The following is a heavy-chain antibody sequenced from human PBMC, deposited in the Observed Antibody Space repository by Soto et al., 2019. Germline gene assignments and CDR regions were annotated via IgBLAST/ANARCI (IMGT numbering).Heavy chain of an antibody. J-gene: IGHJ4*02. Sequence: PGVSLRHSSAASGFTFSSYEMNWVRPAPGKGLEWVSYISSSGSTIYYADSVKGRFTISRDNAKNSLYLQMNSLRAEDTAVYYGAKTTVTTYQDYWGQGTLVTVSS. CDR1: GFTFSSYE. CDR2: ISSSGSTI. CDR3: AKTTVTTYQDY. D-gene: IGHD4-17*01. V-gene: IGHV3-48*03.